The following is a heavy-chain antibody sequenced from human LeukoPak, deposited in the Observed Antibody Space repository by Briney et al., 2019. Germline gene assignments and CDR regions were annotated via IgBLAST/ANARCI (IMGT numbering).Heavy chain of an antibody. CDR2: ISGGGSFT. J-gene: IGHJ4*02. V-gene: IGHV3-23*01. CDR3: AKLLDSGSYYKYDY. D-gene: IGHD3-10*01. CDR1: GFTFSSYA. Sequence: GGSLRLSCAASGFTFSSYAMSWVRQAPVKGLEWVSTISGGGSFTYYADSVKGRFTISRDNSMETLYLQMNSLRAEDTAVYYCAKLLDSGSYYKYDYWGQGILVTVSS.